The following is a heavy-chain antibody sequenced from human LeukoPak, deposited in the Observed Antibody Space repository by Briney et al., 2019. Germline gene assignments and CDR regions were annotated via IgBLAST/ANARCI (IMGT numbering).Heavy chain of an antibody. CDR3: AKASGYSSGWYGSPFDY. CDR2: ISGSGGST. CDR1: GFTFSSYA. D-gene: IGHD6-19*01. V-gene: IGHV3-23*01. J-gene: IGHJ4*02. Sequence: GSLRLSCAASGFTFSSYAMSWVRQAPGKGLEWVSAISGSGGSTYYADSVKGRFTISRDNSKNTLYLQMNSLRAEDTAVYYCAKASGYSSGWYGSPFDYWGQGTLVTVSS.